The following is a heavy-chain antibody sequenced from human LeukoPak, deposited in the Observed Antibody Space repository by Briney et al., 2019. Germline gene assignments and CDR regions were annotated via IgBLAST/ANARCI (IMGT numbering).Heavy chain of an antibody. D-gene: IGHD3-22*01. V-gene: IGHV4-30-2*01. CDR3: ARVGGGGYYYDSSGYDPHFDY. J-gene: IGHJ4*02. CDR1: GGSISGGGYS. Sequence: SETLSLTCAVSGGSISGGGYSWSWIRQPPGKGLEWIGYIYHSGSTYYNPSLKSRVTISVDRSKNQFSLKLSSVTAADTAVYYCARVGGGGYYYDSSGYDPHFDYWGQGTLVTVSS. CDR2: IYHSGST.